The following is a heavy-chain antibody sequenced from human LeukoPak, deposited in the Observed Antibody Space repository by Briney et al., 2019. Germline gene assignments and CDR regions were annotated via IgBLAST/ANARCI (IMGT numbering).Heavy chain of an antibody. Sequence: SGGSLRLSCAASGFTFSSYSMNWVRQAPGKGLEWVSSISSSSSYIYYADSVKGRFTISRDNAKNSLYLQMNSLRAEDTAVYYCARCVQGGGYLDYGMDVWGQGTTVIVSS. D-gene: IGHD3-22*01. CDR2: ISSSSSYI. J-gene: IGHJ6*02. V-gene: IGHV3-21*01. CDR1: GFTFSSYS. CDR3: ARCVQGGGYLDYGMDV.